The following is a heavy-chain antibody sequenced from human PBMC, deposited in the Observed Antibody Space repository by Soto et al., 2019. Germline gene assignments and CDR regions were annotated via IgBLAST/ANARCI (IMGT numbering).Heavy chain of an antibody. CDR2: ISWNSGSI. J-gene: IGHJ6*02. V-gene: IGHV3-9*01. Sequence: PGGSLRLSCAASGFTFDDYAMHWVRQAPGKGLEWVSGISWNSGSIGYTDSVKGRFTISRDNAKNSLYLQMNSLRAEDTALYYCAKDIRSGSSWYFYFYGMDVWGQGTTVTVSS. CDR1: GFTFDDYA. D-gene: IGHD6-13*01. CDR3: AKDIRSGSSWYFYFYGMDV.